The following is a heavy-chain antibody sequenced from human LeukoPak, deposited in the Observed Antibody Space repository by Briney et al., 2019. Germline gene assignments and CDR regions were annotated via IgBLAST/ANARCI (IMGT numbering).Heavy chain of an antibody. CDR1: GGSVSAYY. CDR2: IYNSGST. Sequence: SETLSLTCTVSGGSVSAYYWSWIRQPPGKRLEWIGYIYNSGSTNYNPSLKSRVTISADTSKNQFSLKLSSVTAADTAVYYCARRQYGLAFDYWGQGTLVTVSS. V-gene: IGHV4-4*08. D-gene: IGHD4-17*01. CDR3: ARRQYGLAFDY. J-gene: IGHJ4*02.